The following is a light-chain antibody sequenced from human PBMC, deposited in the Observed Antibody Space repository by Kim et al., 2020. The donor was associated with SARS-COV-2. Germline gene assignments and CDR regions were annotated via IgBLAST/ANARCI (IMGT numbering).Light chain of an antibody. CDR3: QAWDSSTLSYV. J-gene: IGLJ1*01. CDR2: QDS. CDR1: KLGDKY. V-gene: IGLV3-1*01. Sequence: HGQTASITCSGDKLGDKYACWYQQKPGQSPVLVIYQDSKRPSGIPERFSGSNSGNIATLTISGTQAMDEADYYCQAWDSSTLSYVFGTGTKVTVL.